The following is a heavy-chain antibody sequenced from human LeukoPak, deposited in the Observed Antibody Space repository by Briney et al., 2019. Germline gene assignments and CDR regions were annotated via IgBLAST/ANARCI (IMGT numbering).Heavy chain of an antibody. J-gene: IGHJ3*02. D-gene: IGHD3-22*01. CDR1: GGSISSYY. V-gene: IGHV4-4*07. CDR2: IYTSGST. Sequence: SETLSLTCTVSGGSISSYYWSWIRQPAGKGLEWIGRIYTSGSTNYNPSLKSRVTISVDTSKNQFSLKLSSVTAADTAVYYCARFLINYYDNSYDAFDIWGQGTMVTVSS. CDR3: ARFLINYYDNSYDAFDI.